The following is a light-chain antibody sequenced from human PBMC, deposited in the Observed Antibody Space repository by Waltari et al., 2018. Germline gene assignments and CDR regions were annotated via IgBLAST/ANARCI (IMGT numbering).Light chain of an antibody. CDR3: QHYVRLPAT. CDR1: QSVSKA. CDR2: VAA. V-gene: IGKV3-20*01. J-gene: IGKJ1*01. Sequence: EIVLKQPPAIMSSSPDERATLSCRASQSVSKALAWYQQKPGHAPRLLIYVAANRATCIPDRVSGGRTGTDFSLTISRLEPEDFAVYYCQHYVRLPATFGQGTKVEIK.